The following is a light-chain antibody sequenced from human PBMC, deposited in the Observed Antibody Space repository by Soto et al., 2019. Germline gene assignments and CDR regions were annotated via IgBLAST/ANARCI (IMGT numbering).Light chain of an antibody. V-gene: IGLV2-14*01. CDR2: AVS. J-gene: IGLJ3*02. CDR1: TSDVGAYDR. CDR3: SSYTTNSAPWV. Sequence: QSALTQPASVTGSPGQSITISCTGTTSDVGAYDRVSWFQQYPGTAPKLIIYAVSNRPPGVSDRFSGSKSGNTASLTISGLQAEDEAHYYCSSYTTNSAPWVFGGGTKLTVL.